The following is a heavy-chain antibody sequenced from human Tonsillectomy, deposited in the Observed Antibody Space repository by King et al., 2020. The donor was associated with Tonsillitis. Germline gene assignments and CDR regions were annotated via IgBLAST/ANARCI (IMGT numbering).Heavy chain of an antibody. D-gene: IGHD1-14*01. J-gene: IGHJ4*02. CDR1: GFTFADYS. V-gene: IGHV3-49*03. CDR2: IKSTVSGGAI. Sequence: VQLVESGEGLVQPGRSLRLSCSSSGFTFADYSLSWFRQVPGKGLEWVAFIKSTVSGGAIHYAASVKGRFTISRDDAKSVAYLLMNSLKAEDTAVYFCTTKLVGTYTHYFDYWGQGTLVTVSS. CDR3: TTKLVGTYTHYFDY.